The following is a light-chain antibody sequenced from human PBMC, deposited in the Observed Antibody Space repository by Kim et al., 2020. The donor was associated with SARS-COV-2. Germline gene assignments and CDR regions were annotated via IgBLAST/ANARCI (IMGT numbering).Light chain of an antibody. CDR1: QSVSSN. CDR3: QQYNNWPGT. Sequence: EIVMTQSPATLSVSPGERATLSCRASQSVSSNLAWYQQKPGQAPRLLIYGASTRATGIPARFSGSGSQTEFTLTISSLQSEDFAVYYCQQYNNWPGTFGQGTKLEI. J-gene: IGKJ2*01. CDR2: GAS. V-gene: IGKV3-15*01.